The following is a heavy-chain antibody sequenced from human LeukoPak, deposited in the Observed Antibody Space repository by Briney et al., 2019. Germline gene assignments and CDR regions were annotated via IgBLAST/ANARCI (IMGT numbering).Heavy chain of an antibody. D-gene: IGHD2-2*01. J-gene: IGHJ4*02. CDR1: GFTFSSYS. CDR3: ARFSGYCSSTSCTPGD. CDR2: ISSSSSYI. V-gene: IGHV3-21*01. Sequence: GGSLRLSCAASGFTFSSYSMNWVRQAPGKGLEWGSSISSSSSYIYYADSVKGRFTTSRDNAKNSLYLQMNSLRAEDTAVYYCARFSGYCSSTSCTPGDWGQGTLVTVSS.